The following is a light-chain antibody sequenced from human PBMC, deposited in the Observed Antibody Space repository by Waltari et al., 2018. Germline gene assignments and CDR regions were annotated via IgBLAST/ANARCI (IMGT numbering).Light chain of an antibody. Sequence: SFELTQPPSVSVSPGQTASITCSGDKLGDRYTSWYQQRSGRSPVLILYQDNKRPSGIPGRFSGSNSGDTATRTISGTQASDEADYYCQAWDSRSWVFGTGTTLTV. V-gene: IGLV3-1*01. CDR3: QAWDSRSWV. CDR2: QDN. J-gene: IGLJ3*02. CDR1: KLGDRY.